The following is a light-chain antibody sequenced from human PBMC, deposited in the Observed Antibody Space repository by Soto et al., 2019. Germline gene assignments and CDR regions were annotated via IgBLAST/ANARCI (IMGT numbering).Light chain of an antibody. J-gene: IGLJ3*02. Sequence: QSVLTQPASVSASPGQSITISCTGTSSDVGSYNLVSWYQQDPGDAPQLIIYEATRRPSGVSSRFSASKSGNTASLTISGVQAGDEAHYYCCSYAGSFTWVFGGGTKVTVL. CDR3: CSYAGSFTWV. V-gene: IGLV2-23*01. CDR2: EAT. CDR1: SSDVGSYNL.